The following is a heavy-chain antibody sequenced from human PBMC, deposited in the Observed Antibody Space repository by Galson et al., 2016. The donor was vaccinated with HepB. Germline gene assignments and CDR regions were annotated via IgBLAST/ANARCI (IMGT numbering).Heavy chain of an antibody. D-gene: IGHD6-19*01. CDR2: VYHSGTT. J-gene: IGHJ5*01. Sequence: SETLSLTCTVSGGSIGNQYWSWIRQSPGEGLEWIGYVYHSGTTNYNPSLESRVTMSVDTSTNQIFLNLRSVTAADTAVYYCARDKGVAVALRWFEYWGQGTLVTVSS. V-gene: IGHV4-59*11. CDR3: ARDKGVAVALRWFEY. CDR1: GGSIGNQY.